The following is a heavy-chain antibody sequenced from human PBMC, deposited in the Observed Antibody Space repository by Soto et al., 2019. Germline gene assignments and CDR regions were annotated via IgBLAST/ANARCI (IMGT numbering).Heavy chain of an antibody. CDR1: GFTFSSYS. V-gene: IGHV3-48*02. J-gene: IGHJ4*02. D-gene: IGHD3-9*01. CDR3: ARSRADGRYALDY. CDR2: ISSSSSTI. Sequence: EVQLVESGGGLVQPGGSLRLSCAASGFTFSSYSMNWVRQAPGKGLEWVSYISSSSSTIYYTDSVKGRFTISRDNANDSLYLQMSSLRDDDTAVYYCARSRADGRYALDYWGQGTLVTVSS.